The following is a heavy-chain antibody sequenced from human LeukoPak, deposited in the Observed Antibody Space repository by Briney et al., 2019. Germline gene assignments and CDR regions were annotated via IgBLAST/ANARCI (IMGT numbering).Heavy chain of an antibody. CDR2: INVDGSEK. D-gene: IGHD3/OR15-3a*01. CDR3: ARDDGFSCYSY. Sequence: GGSLRLSCAASGFTFSTYWVTWVRQAPGKGPEWVANINVDGSEKYYVDSVKGRFTISRDNAKNSLYLQMNSLTVEDTAVYYCARDDGFSCYSYWGQGTLVTVSS. V-gene: IGHV3-7*01. CDR1: GFTFSTYW. J-gene: IGHJ4*02.